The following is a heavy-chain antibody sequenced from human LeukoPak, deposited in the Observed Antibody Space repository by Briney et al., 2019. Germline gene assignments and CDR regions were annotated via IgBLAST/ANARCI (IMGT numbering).Heavy chain of an antibody. J-gene: IGHJ5*02. CDR3: ARDLGDGYNWFDP. D-gene: IGHD5-24*01. CDR1: GDRVSSNSAA. Sequence: SQSLSLTWAISGDRVSSNSAAWNWIRHSPSRGLEWLGRTYYRSKWYNDYAVSVKSRITINPDTAKNQFSLQLNSVTPEDTAVYYCARDLGDGYNWFDPWGQGTLVTVSS. V-gene: IGHV6-1*01. CDR2: TYYRSKWYN.